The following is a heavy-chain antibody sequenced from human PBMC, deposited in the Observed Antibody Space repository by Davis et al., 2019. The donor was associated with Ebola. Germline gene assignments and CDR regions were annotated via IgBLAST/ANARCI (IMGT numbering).Heavy chain of an antibody. Sequence: ASVKVSCKASGYTFTGYYMHWVRQAPGQGLEWMGRINPNSGGTDYAQKFQGRVTMTSDTSISTAYLDLSRLRSDDTVVYYCARSSGYDAFDIWGQGTMVTVSS. D-gene: IGHD3-10*01. V-gene: IGHV1-2*05. CDR1: GYTFTGYY. CDR2: INPNSGGT. CDR3: ARSSGYDAFDI. J-gene: IGHJ3*02.